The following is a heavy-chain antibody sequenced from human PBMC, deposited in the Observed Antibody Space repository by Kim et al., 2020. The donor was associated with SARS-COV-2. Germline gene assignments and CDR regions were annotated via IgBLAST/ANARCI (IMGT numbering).Heavy chain of an antibody. CDR1: GFTFSSYG. Sequence: GGSLRLSCAASGFTFSSYGMHWVRQAPGKGLEWVAVIWYDGSNKYYADSVKGRFTISRDNSKNTLYLQMNSLRAEDTAVYYCAKDRRNLEYYYYGMTSGAKGPRSPSP. J-gene: IGHJ6*02. V-gene: IGHV3-33*06. CDR2: IWYDGSNK. CDR3: AKDRRNLEYYYYGMTS.